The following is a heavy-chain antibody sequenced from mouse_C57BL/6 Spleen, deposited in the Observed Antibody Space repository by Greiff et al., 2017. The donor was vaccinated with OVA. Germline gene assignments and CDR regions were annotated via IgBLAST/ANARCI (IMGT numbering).Heavy chain of an antibody. V-gene: IGHV1-52*01. CDR1: GYTFTSYW. CDR2: IDPSDSET. J-gene: IGHJ3*01. CDR3: ARTEGRAWFAY. Sequence: QVQLQQPGAELVRPGSSVKLSCKASGYTFTSYWMHWVKQRPIQGLEWIGNIDPSDSETHYNQKFKDKATLTVDKSSSTAYMQLSSLTSEDSAVYYCARTEGRAWFAYWGQGTLVTVSA.